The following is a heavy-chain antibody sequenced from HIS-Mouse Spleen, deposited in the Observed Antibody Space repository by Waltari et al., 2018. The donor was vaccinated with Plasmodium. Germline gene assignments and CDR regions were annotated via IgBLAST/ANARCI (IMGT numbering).Heavy chain of an antibody. CDR2: ISSSGSTI. J-gene: IGHJ6*02. CDR1: GFTFSDYY. D-gene: IGHD2-2*01. Sequence: QVQLVESGGGLVKPGGSLRLSCSASGFTFSDYYLRWIRQAPGKGLEWVSYISSSGSTIYYADSVKGRFTISRDNAKNSLYLQMNSLRAEDTAVYYCARDLLVGTYYYYGMDVWGQGTTVTVSS. V-gene: IGHV3-11*01. CDR3: ARDLLVGTYYYYGMDV.